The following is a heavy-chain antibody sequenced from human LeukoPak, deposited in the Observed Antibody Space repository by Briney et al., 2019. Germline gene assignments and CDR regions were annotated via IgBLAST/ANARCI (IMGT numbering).Heavy chain of an antibody. V-gene: IGHV1-3*01. CDR1: GYTFTSYA. D-gene: IGHD3-10*01. Sequence: GASVKVSCKASGYTFTSYAMHWVRQAPGQRLEWMGWINAGNGNTKYSQKFQGRVTITRDTSASTAYMELSNLRSEDTAVYYCARVTGDHGSGSYAGWGQGTLVTVSS. J-gene: IGHJ4*02. CDR3: ARVTGDHGSGSYAG. CDR2: INAGNGNT.